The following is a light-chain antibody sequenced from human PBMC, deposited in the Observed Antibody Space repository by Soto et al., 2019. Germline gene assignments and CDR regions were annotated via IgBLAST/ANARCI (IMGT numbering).Light chain of an antibody. CDR3: QQYHSYPWT. Sequence: DIQMTQSPSTLSASVGNTVTITCRASQRINYWLAWYQQKAGKAPKLLIYKASSLETGVPSRFSGSGSGTEFTLTISSLQPDDFASYYCQQYHSYPWTFGQGTKVEIK. V-gene: IGKV1-5*03. J-gene: IGKJ1*01. CDR1: QRINYW. CDR2: KAS.